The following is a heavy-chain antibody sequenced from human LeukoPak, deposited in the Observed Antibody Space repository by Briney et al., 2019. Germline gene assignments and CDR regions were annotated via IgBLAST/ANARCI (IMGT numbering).Heavy chain of an antibody. V-gene: IGHV3-23*01. CDR2: ISGSGGST. D-gene: IGHD6-6*01. Sequence: PGGSLRLSCAASGFTFSSYAMSWVRQAPGKGLEWVSAISGSGGSTYYADSVKGRFTISRDNSKNTLYLQMNSLRAEDTAVYYCAKSLIGGEYGSSSGSDYWGQGTLVTVSS. CDR3: AKSLIGGEYGSSSGSDY. CDR1: GFTFSSYA. J-gene: IGHJ4*02.